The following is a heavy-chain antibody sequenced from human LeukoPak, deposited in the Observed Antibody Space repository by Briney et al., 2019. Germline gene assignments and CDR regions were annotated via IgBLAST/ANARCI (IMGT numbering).Heavy chain of an antibody. J-gene: IGHJ4*02. V-gene: IGHV1-8*01. D-gene: IGHD3-22*01. CDR2: VDPYGGNT. CDR3: ARGSSGHYEGHDF. Sequence: GASVKVSCKASGYTFTDFDVNWVRQATGQGLEWMGRVDPYGGNTAFGQKFQGRVTLTRDASTSTAYMELNSLRSEDTAVYYCARGSSGHYEGHDFWGQGTLVTVSS. CDR1: GYTFTDFD.